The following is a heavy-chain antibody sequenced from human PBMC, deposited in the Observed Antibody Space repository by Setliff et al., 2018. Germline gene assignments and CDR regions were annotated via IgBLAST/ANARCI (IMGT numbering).Heavy chain of an antibody. D-gene: IGHD7-27*01. CDR2: ISGSGGST. Sequence: GGSLRLSCAASGFTFSSYTMNWVRQAPGKGLEWLSSISGSGGSTYYTDSVKGRFTISRDNSKNTLSLQMNSLRADDTAVYYCAKRGNWGFLDYWGQGAQVTV. CDR1: GFTFSSYT. J-gene: IGHJ4*02. CDR3: AKRGNWGFLDY. V-gene: IGHV3-23*01.